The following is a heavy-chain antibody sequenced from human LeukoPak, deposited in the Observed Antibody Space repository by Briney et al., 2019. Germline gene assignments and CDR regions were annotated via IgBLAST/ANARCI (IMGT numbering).Heavy chain of an antibody. CDR1: GYTLTELS. D-gene: IGHD1-14*01. CDR3: ATVQGTPDYFDY. Sequence: ASVKVSCKVSGYTLTELSMHWMRQAPGKGLEWMGGFDPEDGETIYAQKFQGRVTMTEDTSTDTAYMELSSLRSEDTAVYYCATVQGTPDYFDYWGQGTLVTVSS. CDR2: FDPEDGET. V-gene: IGHV1-24*01. J-gene: IGHJ4*02.